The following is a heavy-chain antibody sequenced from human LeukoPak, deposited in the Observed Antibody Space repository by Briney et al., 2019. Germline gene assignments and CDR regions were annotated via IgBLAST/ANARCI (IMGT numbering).Heavy chain of an antibody. D-gene: IGHD3-22*01. CDR3: ARGTYYFDTSAHETDGY. J-gene: IGHJ4*02. Sequence: SETLSLTCAVYGGSFNNYYWSWIRQPPGKGLEWIGEINHSGSTNYNPSLKSRLTISVDTPKNQFSLKLGSVTAADTAVYYCARGTYYFDTSAHETDGYWGQGTLVTVSS. CDR2: INHSGST. CDR1: GGSFNNYY. V-gene: IGHV4-34*01.